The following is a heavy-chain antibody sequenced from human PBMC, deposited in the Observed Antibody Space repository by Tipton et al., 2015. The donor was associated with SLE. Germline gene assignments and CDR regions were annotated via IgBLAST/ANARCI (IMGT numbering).Heavy chain of an antibody. CDR1: GGSISSYY. V-gene: IGHV4-59*01. CDR2: IYTSGST. D-gene: IGHD2/OR15-2a*01. CDR3: ARDVRVYYYYYGMDV. J-gene: IGHJ6*02. Sequence: TLSLTCTVSGGSISSYYWSWIRQPPGKGLEWIGYIYTSGSTNYNPALKSRVTISVDTSKNQFSLKLSSVTAADTAVYYCARDVRVYYYYYGMDVWGQGTTVTVSS.